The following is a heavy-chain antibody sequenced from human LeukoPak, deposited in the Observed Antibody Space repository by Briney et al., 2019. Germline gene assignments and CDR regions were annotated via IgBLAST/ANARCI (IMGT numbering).Heavy chain of an antibody. J-gene: IGHJ4*02. CDR1: GFTFSSYA. CDR2: ISYDGSNK. V-gene: IGHV3-30-3*01. CDR3: AREVRGLDY. D-gene: IGHD2-21*01. Sequence: GGSLRLSCAASGFTFSSYAMHWVRQAPGKGLEWVTLISYDGSNKYYADSVKGRITISRDNSKNTVYLQMNSLRAEDTAVYYCAREVRGLDYWGQGTLVTVSS.